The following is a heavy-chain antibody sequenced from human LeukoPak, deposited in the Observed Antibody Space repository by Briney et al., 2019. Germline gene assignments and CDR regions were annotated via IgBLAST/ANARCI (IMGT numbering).Heavy chain of an antibody. CDR3: ARSGYCGSSGCWGEVFEY. V-gene: IGHV4-61*02. CDR2: IYTSGIT. J-gene: IGHJ4*02. CDR1: GGSISSSSYY. D-gene: IGHD2-15*01. Sequence: SETLSLTCTVSGGSISSSSYYWGWIRQPPGKGLEWIGRIYTSGITNYNPSLKSRVTISVDTSKNQFSLKLSSVTVADTAVYYCARSGYCGSSGCWGEVFEYWGQGTLVTVSS.